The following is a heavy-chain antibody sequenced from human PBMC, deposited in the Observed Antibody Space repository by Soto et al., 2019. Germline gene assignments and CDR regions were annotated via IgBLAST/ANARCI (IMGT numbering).Heavy chain of an antibody. D-gene: IGHD2-15*01. CDR3: AKDQKQAAGRPKDVDV. CDR1: GYTFTTYG. CDR2: INSYNGNT. V-gene: IGHV1-18*01. J-gene: IGHJ6*02. Sequence: ASVKVSCKASGYTFTTYGVSWVRQAPGQGLEWMGWINSYNGNTRDAKTFQGRITMTTDTSTSTAYMELRSLASDDTAVYYCAKDQKQAAGRPKDVDVWGQGTTVTVSS.